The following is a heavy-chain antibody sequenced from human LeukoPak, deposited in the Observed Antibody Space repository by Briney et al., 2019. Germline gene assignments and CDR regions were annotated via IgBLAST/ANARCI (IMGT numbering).Heavy chain of an antibody. V-gene: IGHV3-23*01. CDR1: GFTFNRHA. D-gene: IGHD2-8*01. CDR2: ISGGGSGT. Sequence: GGSLRLSCAASGFTFNRHAMAWVRQFPGKGLEWVAAISGGGSGTYYADSVKGRSTISRDNSKNTLYLQMNSLRAEDTAVYYCARGRVLDYWGQGTLVTVSS. J-gene: IGHJ4*02. CDR3: ARGRVLDY.